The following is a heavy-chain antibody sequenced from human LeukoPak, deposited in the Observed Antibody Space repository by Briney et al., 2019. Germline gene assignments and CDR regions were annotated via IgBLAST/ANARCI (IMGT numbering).Heavy chain of an antibody. J-gene: IGHJ4*02. CDR2: IKRDGSEK. CDR3: ARLGPASSGWPESFDY. V-gene: IGHV3-7*03. D-gene: IGHD6-19*01. CDR1: GFTFNSYW. Sequence: GGSLRLSCAASGFTFNSYWMNWVRQAPGKGLEWVANIKRDGSEKYYVDSVKGRFTISRDNAKNSLDLQMNSLRVEDTAVYHCARLGPASSGWPESFDYWGQGTLVTVSS.